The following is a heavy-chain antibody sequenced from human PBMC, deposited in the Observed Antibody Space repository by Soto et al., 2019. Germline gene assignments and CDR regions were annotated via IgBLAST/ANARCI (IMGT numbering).Heavy chain of an antibody. CDR2: TYYRSKWYN. D-gene: IGHD6-19*01. CDR3: ARDFAPGIAVSGTGLWCYYYYGMDV. CDR1: GVSVSSNSAA. Sequence: SQTLSLTGAISGVSVSSNSAAWNWIRQSPSRGLEWLGRTYYRSKWYNDYEVPEKSRLTIKPDTSKTQFSLQRNSVTTEDTAVYYCARDFAPGIAVSGTGLWCYYYYGMDVWGQGTTVTVSS. J-gene: IGHJ6*02. V-gene: IGHV6-1*01.